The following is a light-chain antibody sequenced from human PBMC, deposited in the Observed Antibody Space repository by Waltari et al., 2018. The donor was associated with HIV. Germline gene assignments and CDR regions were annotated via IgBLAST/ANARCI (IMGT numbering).Light chain of an antibody. V-gene: IGLV2-11*01. CDR2: DVS. J-gene: IGLJ1*01. Sequence: QSALTQPRSVSGSPGQSVTISCTGTSSDVGGYNYVSWYQQHPGKAPKLMIYDVSKRPSGFPDRFSGSKSCNTASLTISGLQAEDEADYYCCSYAGSSYVFGTGTKVTVL. CDR3: CSYAGSSYV. CDR1: SSDVGGYNY.